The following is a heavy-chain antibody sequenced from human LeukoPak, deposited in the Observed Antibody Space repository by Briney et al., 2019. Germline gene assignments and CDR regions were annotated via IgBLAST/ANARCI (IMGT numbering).Heavy chain of an antibody. J-gene: IGHJ3*02. Sequence: SETLSLTCAVYGWSFSGYYWSWIRQPPGKGLEWLGEINHSGSTNYNPSLKRRVTISVDTSQNQFSLKLSSVTAADTAVYYCARVRRWLHRTGDAFDIWGQGTMVTVSS. V-gene: IGHV4-34*01. CDR3: ARVRRWLHRTGDAFDI. D-gene: IGHD5-24*01. CDR2: INHSGST. CDR1: GWSFSGYY.